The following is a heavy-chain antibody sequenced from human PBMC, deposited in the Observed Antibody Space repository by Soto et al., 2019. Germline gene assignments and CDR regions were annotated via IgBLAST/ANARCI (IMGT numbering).Heavy chain of an antibody. CDR1: GFTFNSYG. J-gene: IGHJ6*02. D-gene: IGHD1-26*01. Sequence: RRLSCAASGFTFNSYGMHWVRQGPGNGLEWVAFISYDSTKTYYADSVKGRFTISRDNSNSALYVQMNSLTGEDTAVYYCARTRSAWSDFHYYSLDVWGQGTTVTVSS. CDR2: ISYDSTKT. CDR3: ARTRSAWSDFHYYSLDV. V-gene: IGHV3-30*03.